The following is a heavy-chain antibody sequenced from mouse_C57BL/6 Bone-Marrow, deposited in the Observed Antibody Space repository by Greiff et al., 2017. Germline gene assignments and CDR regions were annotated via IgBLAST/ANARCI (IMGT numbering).Heavy chain of an antibody. CDR3: ARKPPYYGSRGFAY. CDR2: INPSTGGT. Sequence: VQLQQSGPELVKPGASVKISCKASGYSFTGYYMNWVKQSPEKSLEWIGEINPSTGGTTYNQKFKAKATLTVDKSSSTAYMQLKSLTSEDSAVYYCARKPPYYGSRGFAYWGQGTLVTVSA. V-gene: IGHV1-42*01. J-gene: IGHJ3*01. D-gene: IGHD1-1*01. CDR1: GYSFTGYY.